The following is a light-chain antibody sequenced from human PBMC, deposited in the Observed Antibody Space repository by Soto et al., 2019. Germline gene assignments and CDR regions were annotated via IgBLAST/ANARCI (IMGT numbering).Light chain of an antibody. J-gene: IGLJ3*02. CDR1: RSDVGGYTY. V-gene: IGLV2-14*01. CDR3: SSYTIGSTPWL. CDR2: EVS. Sequence: QSALTQPASVSGSPGQSITISCTGTRSDVGGYTYVSWYRQHPTKAPKLILYEVSRRPSGVSNRFSGSKSGSTASLTISGLQPEDEADYYCSSYTIGSTPWLFGGGTKLTV.